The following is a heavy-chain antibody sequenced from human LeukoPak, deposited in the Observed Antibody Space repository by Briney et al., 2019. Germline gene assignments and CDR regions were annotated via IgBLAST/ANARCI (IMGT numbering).Heavy chain of an antibody. D-gene: IGHD3-10*01. Sequence: GGSLRLSCAASGFTFSDAWMNWVRQAPGKGLEWVGRIKRKTEGGTTDYGAPVKGRFTISRDDSKDTLYLQMNSLKTEDTAFYYCTTGNFGPYWGQGTLVTVSS. CDR3: TTGNFGPY. CDR1: GFTFSDAW. CDR2: IKRKTEGGTT. J-gene: IGHJ4*02. V-gene: IGHV3-15*07.